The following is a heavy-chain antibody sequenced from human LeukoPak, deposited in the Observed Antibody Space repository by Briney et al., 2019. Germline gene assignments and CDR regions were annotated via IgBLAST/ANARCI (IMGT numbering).Heavy chain of an antibody. V-gene: IGHV4-4*07. Sequence: SETLSLTCTVSGGSISSCYWSWIRQPAGKGLEWIGRIYTSGSTNYNPSLKSRVTMSVDTSKNQFSLKLSSVTAADTAVYYCARHVPGRLVVAATVWFDPWGQGTLVTVSS. J-gene: IGHJ5*02. CDR3: ARHVPGRLVVAATVWFDP. CDR2: IYTSGST. D-gene: IGHD2-15*01. CDR1: GGSISSCY.